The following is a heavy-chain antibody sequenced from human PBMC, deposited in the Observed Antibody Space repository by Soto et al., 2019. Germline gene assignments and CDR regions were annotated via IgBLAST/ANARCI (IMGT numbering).Heavy chain of an antibody. CDR1: GFTFSDYY. CDR2: ISSTSGYT. J-gene: IGHJ4*02. CDR3: ARVPKGYQFYFDY. D-gene: IGHD3-16*02. V-gene: IGHV3-11*06. Sequence: PGGSLRLSCAASGFTFSDYYMSWIRQAPGKGLEWVSYISSTSGYTNYADSVKGRFTISRDNAKNSLYLQMNSLGAEDTAVYYCARVPKGYQFYFDYWGQGTLVTVSS.